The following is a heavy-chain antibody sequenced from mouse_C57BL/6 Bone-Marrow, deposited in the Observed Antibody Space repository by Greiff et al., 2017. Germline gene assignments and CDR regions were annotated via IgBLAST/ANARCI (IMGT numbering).Heavy chain of an antibody. CDR1: GYTFTSYG. CDR3: ARGESYGSRGYSDV. V-gene: IGHV1-81*01. CDR2: INPRSGNT. J-gene: IGHJ1*03. Sequence: QVQLQQSGAELARPGASVKLSCKASGYTFTSYGISWVKQRTGQGLEWIGEINPRSGNTYYNEKFKGKATLTADKSSSTAYMELRSLTSEDSAVYVCARGESYGSRGYSDVWGTGTTVTVSS. D-gene: IGHD1-1*01.